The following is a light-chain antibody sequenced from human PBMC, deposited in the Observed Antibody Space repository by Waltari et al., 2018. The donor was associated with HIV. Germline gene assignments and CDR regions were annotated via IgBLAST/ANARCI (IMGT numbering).Light chain of an antibody. CDR1: SRYVNNYNY. CDR3: CSYAGSNIHWV. J-gene: IGLJ3*02. Sequence: QSALTQPRSVSGTPGQSVTISCTGTSRYVNNYNYVSWYQHHPGEAPKLVIFGVNKRPSGVPDRVSGSNAGNTASLTIPGLQAEDEGHYYCCSYAGSNIHWVFGGGTKLTGL. V-gene: IGLV2-11*01. CDR2: GVN.